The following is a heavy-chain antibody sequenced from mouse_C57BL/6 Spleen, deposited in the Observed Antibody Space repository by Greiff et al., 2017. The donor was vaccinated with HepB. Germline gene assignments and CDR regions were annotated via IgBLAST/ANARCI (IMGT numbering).Heavy chain of an antibody. CDR2: IDPETGGT. CDR1: GYTFTDYE. V-gene: IGHV1-15*01. CDR3: TKGELPFDY. J-gene: IGHJ2*01. Sequence: VQRVESGAELVRPGASVTLSCKASGYTFTDYEMHWVKQTPVHGLEWIGAIDPETGGTAYNQKFKGKAILTADKSSSTAYMELRSLTSEDSAVYYCTKGELPFDYWGQGTTLTVSS. D-gene: IGHD1-3*01.